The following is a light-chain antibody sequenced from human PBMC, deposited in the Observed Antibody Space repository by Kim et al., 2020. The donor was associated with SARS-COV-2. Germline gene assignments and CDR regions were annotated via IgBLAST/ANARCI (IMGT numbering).Light chain of an antibody. V-gene: IGKV1-33*01. CDR2: DAS. J-gene: IGKJ2*01. Sequence: SVSVGDIVTITCQASQDIDYYLNWYQQEPGKAPKVLIYDASKLKTGAPSRFSGSGSGTHFTFTISSLQPEDIATYYCQQYQNVPRTFGQGTKLEI. CDR3: QQYQNVPRT. CDR1: QDIDYY.